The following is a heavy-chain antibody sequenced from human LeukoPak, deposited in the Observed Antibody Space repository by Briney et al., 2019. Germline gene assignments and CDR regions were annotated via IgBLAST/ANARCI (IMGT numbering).Heavy chain of an antibody. Sequence: SWVRQAPGKGLEWVSRISGSGGGTYYADSVKGRFTISRDKSRNTLYLKMNSLKVEDTAVYYCTLSDSGKIDYWGQGHLVTVSA. D-gene: IGHD3-10*01. V-gene: IGHV3-23*01. J-gene: IGHJ4*02. CDR2: ISGSGGGT. CDR3: TLSDSGKIDY.